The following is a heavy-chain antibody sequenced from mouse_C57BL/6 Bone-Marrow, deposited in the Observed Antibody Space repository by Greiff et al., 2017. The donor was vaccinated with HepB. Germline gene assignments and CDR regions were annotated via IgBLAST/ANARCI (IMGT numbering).Heavy chain of an antibody. J-gene: IGHJ3*01. CDR1: GYTFTSYG. CDR3: ARGGVFPAWFAY. Sequence: VQLQQSGAELVRPGASVKLSCTASGYTFTSYGISWVKQRPGQGLEWIGEIYPRSGNTYYNEKFKGKATLTADKSSSTAYMELRSLTSEDSAVYFCARGGVFPAWFAYWGQGTPVTVSA. CDR2: IYPRSGNT. V-gene: IGHV1-81*01.